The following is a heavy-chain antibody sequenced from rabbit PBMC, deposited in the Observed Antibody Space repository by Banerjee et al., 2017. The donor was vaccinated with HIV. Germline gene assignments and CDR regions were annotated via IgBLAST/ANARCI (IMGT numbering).Heavy chain of an antibody. CDR1: GFSFSSSHY. V-gene: IGHV1S45*01. CDR2: IYGGSSGNT. D-gene: IGHD4-1*01. CDR3: ARDLAGVIGWNFGL. Sequence: QEQLEESGGDLVKPEGSLTLTCTASGFSFSSSHYMCWVRQAPGKGLEWIACIYGGSSGNTVYATWAKGRFTISKASWTTVTLQMTSLTAADTASYFCARDLAGVIGWNFGLWGQGTLVTVS. J-gene: IGHJ3*01.